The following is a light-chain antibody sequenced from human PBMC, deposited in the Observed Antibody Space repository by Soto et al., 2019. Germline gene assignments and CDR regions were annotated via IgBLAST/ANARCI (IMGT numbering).Light chain of an antibody. Sequence: EIVLTQSPATLSLSPGERATPSCRASQSVSNYLAWYQQKPGQAPRLLIYAASDRATGIPARFSGSGSGTDFTLTISSLEPEDFALYYCQQCSAWPPSITFGQGTRLEIK. J-gene: IGKJ5*01. CDR3: QQCSAWPPSIT. CDR1: QSVSNY. V-gene: IGKV3-11*01. CDR2: AAS.